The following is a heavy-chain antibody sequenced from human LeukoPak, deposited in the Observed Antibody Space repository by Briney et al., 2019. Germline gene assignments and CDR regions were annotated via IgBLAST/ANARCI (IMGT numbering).Heavy chain of an antibody. CDR1: GGSISSSSYY. D-gene: IGHD1-26*01. J-gene: IGHJ4*02. CDR2: IYYSGST. V-gene: IGHV4-39*07. CDR3: ARLKPTYSGSYSG. Sequence: PSETLSLTCTVSGGSISSSSYYWGWIRQPPGKGLEWIGSIYYSGSTYYNPSLKSRVTISVDTSKNQFSLKLSSVTAADTAVYYCARLKPTYSGSYSGWGQGTLVTVSS.